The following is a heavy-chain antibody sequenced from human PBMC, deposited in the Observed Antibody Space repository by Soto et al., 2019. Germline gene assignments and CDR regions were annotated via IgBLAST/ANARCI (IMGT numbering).Heavy chain of an antibody. J-gene: IGHJ5*02. V-gene: IGHV4-4*07. CDR3: ARGQRFSDWFDP. CDR1: GGAIGSHY. CDR2: IYGSGST. Sequence: KTSETLSLTCTISGGAIGSHYWTWIRQPAGKGLEWIGRIYGSGSTKYNPSLQSRVTMSLDTSKNQFSLRLESVTVADTAVYYCARGQRFSDWFDPWGQGTLVTVSS. D-gene: IGHD3-3*01.